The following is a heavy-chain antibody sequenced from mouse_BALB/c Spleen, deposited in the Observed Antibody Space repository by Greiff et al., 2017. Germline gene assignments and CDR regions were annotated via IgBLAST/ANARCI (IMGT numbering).Heavy chain of an antibody. D-gene: IGHD1-1*01. CDR2: ISSGSSTI. V-gene: IGHV5-17*02. CDR1: GFTFSSFG. CDR3: ARGTYYGSSYGAMDY. Sequence: EVQLMESGGGLVQPGGSRKLSCAASGFTFSSFGMHWVRQAPEKGLEWVAYISSGSSTIYYADTVKGRFTISRDNPKNTLFLQMTSLRSEDTAMYYCARGTYYGSSYGAMDYWGQGTSVTVSS. J-gene: IGHJ4*01.